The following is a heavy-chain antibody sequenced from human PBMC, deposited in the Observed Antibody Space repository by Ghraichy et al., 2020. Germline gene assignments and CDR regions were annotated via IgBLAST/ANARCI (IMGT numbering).Heavy chain of an antibody. D-gene: IGHD6-19*01. CDR3: ARAYSSGCYFDY. Sequence: SETLSLTCTVSGGSISSYYWSWIRQPPGKGLEWIGYIYYSGNTTYNPSLKSRVTISVDTSKNQFSLKLSSVTAADTAVYFCARAYSSGCYFDYWDQGTLVNVSS. CDR2: IYYSGNT. J-gene: IGHJ4*02. CDR1: GGSISSYY. V-gene: IGHV4-59*01.